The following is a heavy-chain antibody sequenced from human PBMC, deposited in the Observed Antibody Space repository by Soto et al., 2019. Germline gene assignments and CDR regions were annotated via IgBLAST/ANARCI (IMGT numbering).Heavy chain of an antibody. CDR2: VSGTGGSA. J-gene: IGHJ4*02. CDR3: ARGSAYSDYDLEY. D-gene: IGHD4-17*01. Sequence: EVQLLESGGGLVRPGGSLRLSCAASGFTFSSYAMTWVRQAPGKGLEWVSGVSGTGGSAYYADSVKGRFTISRDTSTNTLYLHMNSLRAEDTAVYYGARGSAYSDYDLEYWGQGSLVTVSS. CDR1: GFTFSSYA. V-gene: IGHV3-23*01.